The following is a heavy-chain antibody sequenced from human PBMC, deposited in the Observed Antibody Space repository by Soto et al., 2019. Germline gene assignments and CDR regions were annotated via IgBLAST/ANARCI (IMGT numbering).Heavy chain of an antibody. J-gene: IGHJ6*02. CDR2: IYTSGST. D-gene: IGHD2-2*02. V-gene: IGHV4-4*07. Sequence: SETLSLTCTVSGGSISSYYWSWIRQPAGKGLEWIGRIYTSGSTNYNPSLKSRVTMSVDTSKNQFSLKLSSVTAADTAVYYCARDSVPFIVVVPAVIRHYYYYGMDVWGQGTTVTVSS. CDR1: GGSISSYY. CDR3: ARDSVPFIVVVPAVIRHYYYYGMDV.